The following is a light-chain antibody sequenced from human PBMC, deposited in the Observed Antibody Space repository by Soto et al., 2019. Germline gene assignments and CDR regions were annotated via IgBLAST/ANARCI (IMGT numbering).Light chain of an antibody. CDR1: QSVSIH. J-gene: IGKJ5*01. CDR3: QQYGSSAPIT. Sequence: EIVLTRSPGTLSLSLGERATLSCRASQSVSIHLAWYQQKPGQAPRLLIYEASNRATGIPARFSGSGSGADFTLTISRLEPEDFALYYCQQYGSSAPITFGQGTRLEIK. V-gene: IGKV3-20*01. CDR2: EAS.